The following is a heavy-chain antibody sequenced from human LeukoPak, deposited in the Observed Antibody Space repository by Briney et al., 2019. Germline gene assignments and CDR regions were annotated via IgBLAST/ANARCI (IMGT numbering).Heavy chain of an antibody. CDR2: IYTSGST. Sequence: PSETLSLTCTVSGGSISSGSYYWRWIRQPAGKGLEWIGRIYTSGSTNYNPSLKSRVTISVDTSKNQFSLKLSSVAAADTAVYYCAREGIVVVLLDYWGQGTLVTVSS. CDR3: AREGIVVVLLDY. J-gene: IGHJ4*02. V-gene: IGHV4-61*02. CDR1: GGSISSGSYY. D-gene: IGHD3-22*01.